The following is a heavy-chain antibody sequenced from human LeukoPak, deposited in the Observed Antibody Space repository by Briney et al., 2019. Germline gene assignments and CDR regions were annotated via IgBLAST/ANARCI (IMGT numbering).Heavy chain of an antibody. Sequence: GRSLRLSCAASGFTFSSYGMHWVRQAPGKGLEWVAVIWYDGSNKYYADSVKGRSTISRDNSKNTLYLQMNSLRAEDTAVYYCARDRLWFGELFSPGWFDPWGQGTLVTVSS. CDR1: GFTFSSYG. CDR2: IWYDGSNK. CDR3: ARDRLWFGELFSPGWFDP. V-gene: IGHV3-33*01. J-gene: IGHJ5*02. D-gene: IGHD3-10*01.